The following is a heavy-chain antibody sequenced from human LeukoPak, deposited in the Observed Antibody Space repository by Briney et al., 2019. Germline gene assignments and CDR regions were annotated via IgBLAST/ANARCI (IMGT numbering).Heavy chain of an antibody. CDR1: GFTFSSYG. J-gene: IGHJ4*02. Sequence: PGGSLRLSCAASGFTFSSYGMHWVRQAPGKGLEWVAVIWYDGSNKYYADSVKGRFTISRDNSKNTLYLQMNSLRAEDTAVYYCAKDRLPDYYETFAAYFDYWGQGTLVTVSS. CDR2: IWYDGSNK. CDR3: AKDRLPDYYETFAAYFDY. V-gene: IGHV3-33*06. D-gene: IGHD3-22*01.